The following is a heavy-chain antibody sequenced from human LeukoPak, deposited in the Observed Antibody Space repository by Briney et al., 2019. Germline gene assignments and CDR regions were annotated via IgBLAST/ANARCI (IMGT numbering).Heavy chain of an antibody. CDR1: GGTLTSYV. J-gene: IGHJ6*03. CDR2: IIPISGTT. Sequence: ASVRVSCKASGGTLTSYVISWVRQAPGQGLEWMGGIIPISGTTNYAQNIQSRVTITADKSTSTAYMELSSLGSEDTAGYYCAPLCCGSYYMDVWGKGTMVTVSS. V-gene: IGHV1-69*06. CDR3: APLCCGSYYMDV. D-gene: IGHD2-15*01.